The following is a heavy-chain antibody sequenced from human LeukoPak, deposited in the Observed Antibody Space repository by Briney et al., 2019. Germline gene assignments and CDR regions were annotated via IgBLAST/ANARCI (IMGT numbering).Heavy chain of an antibody. CDR1: TFSSYY. J-gene: IGHJ6*02. CDR2: ISSSSSYI. CDR3: ARVGYCSSTSCGYYYGMDV. D-gene: IGHD2-2*01. Sequence: TFSSYYWGWIRQPPGKGLEWVSSISSSSSYIYYADPVKGRFTISRDNAKNSLYLQMNSLRAEDTAVYYCARVGYCSSTSCGYYYGMDVWGQGTTVTVSS. V-gene: IGHV3-21*01.